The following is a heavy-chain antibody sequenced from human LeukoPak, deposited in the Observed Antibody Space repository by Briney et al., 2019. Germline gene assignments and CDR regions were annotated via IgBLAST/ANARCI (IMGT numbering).Heavy chain of an antibody. CDR2: FIPIFGTA. CDR1: GGTFNSYA. V-gene: IGHV1-69*13. J-gene: IGHJ6*03. D-gene: IGHD2-8*01. Sequence: SVKVSCKASGGTFNSYAISWVRQAPGQGFEWMGRFIPIFGTANYAQKFQGRVMITADESTSTAYMDLNSLRSEDTAVYYCARSPPGLIYMDVWGKGTTVSVSS. CDR3: ARSPPGLIYMDV.